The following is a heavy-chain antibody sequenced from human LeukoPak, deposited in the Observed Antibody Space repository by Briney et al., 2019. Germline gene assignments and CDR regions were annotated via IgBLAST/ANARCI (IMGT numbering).Heavy chain of an antibody. J-gene: IGHJ5*02. CDR1: GGSISSYY. CDR2: IYYSGST. D-gene: IGHD5-18*01. CDR3: ARQAVGYSYDYNWFDP. Sequence: SETLSLTCTVSGGSISSYYWSWIRQPPGKGLEWIGYIYYSGSTNYNPSLKSRVTISVDTSKDQFSLKLSSVTAADTAVYYCARQAVGYSYDYNWFDPWGQGTLVTVSS. V-gene: IGHV4-59*08.